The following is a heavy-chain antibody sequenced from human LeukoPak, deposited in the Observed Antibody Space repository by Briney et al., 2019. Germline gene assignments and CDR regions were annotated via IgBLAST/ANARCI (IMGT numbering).Heavy chain of an antibody. CDR2: ISSSASTI. CDR1: GFTFSSYE. CDR3: ARVSGSYYGPSVFVHY. V-gene: IGHV3-48*03. D-gene: IGHD1-26*01. Sequence: GGSLRLSCAASGFTFSSYEMNWVRQAPGKGLEWVSYISSSASTIYYADSVKGRFTISRDNAKNSLYLQMNSLRAEDTAVYYCARVSGSYYGPSVFVHYWGQGTLVTVSS. J-gene: IGHJ4*02.